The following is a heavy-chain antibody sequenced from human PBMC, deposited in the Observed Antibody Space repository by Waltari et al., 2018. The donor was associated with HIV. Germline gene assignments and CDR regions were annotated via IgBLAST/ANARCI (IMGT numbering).Heavy chain of an antibody. CDR1: GFTFRSNA. CDR3: AKEHPVDPRLFDI. D-gene: IGHD2-15*01. Sequence: EVQMLESGGGLVQPGGTLRLSCAGSGFTFRSNAMSWVRQAPGKGLELVSAISGSGGSTYYADSVKGRFTISRDNSKNTLYLQMNSLRAEDTAVYYCAKEHPVDPRLFDIWGQGTMVTVSS. V-gene: IGHV3-23*01. CDR2: ISGSGGST. J-gene: IGHJ3*02.